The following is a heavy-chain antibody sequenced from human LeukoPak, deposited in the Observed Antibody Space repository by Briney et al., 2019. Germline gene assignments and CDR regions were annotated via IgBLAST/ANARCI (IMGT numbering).Heavy chain of an antibody. CDR1: GFTFTGYY. Sequence: SVKVSCKASGFTFTGYYMNWVRQAPGQGLEWMGGIIPIFGTANYAQKFQGRVTITADESTSTAYMELSSLRSEDTAVYYCARDRTALAPYCSGGSCYGTDAFDIWGQGTMVTVSS. V-gene: IGHV1-69*13. CDR3: ARDRTALAPYCSGGSCYGTDAFDI. D-gene: IGHD2-15*01. CDR2: IIPIFGTA. J-gene: IGHJ3*02.